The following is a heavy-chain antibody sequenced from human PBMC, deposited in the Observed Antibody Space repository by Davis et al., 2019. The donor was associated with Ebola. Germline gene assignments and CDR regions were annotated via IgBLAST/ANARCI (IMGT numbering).Heavy chain of an antibody. J-gene: IGHJ4*02. Sequence: PGGSLRLSCAASGFTFSGSAMHWVRQASGKGLEWVGRIRSKANSYATAYAASVKGRFTISRDDSKNTAYLQMNSLRAEDTALYYCAKGDSVVVAAIDYWGQGTLVTVSS. CDR1: GFTFSGSA. D-gene: IGHD2-15*01. V-gene: IGHV3-73*01. CDR3: AKGDSVVVAAIDY. CDR2: IRSKANSYAT.